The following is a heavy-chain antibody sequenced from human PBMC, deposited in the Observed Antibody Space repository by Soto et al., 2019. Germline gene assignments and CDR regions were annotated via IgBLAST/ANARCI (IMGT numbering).Heavy chain of an antibody. CDR2: SIPIFGTA. V-gene: IGHV1-69*01. CDR1: GGTFSSYA. D-gene: IGHD3-22*01. CDR3: ARGRGYYNSSGYYYKNWFDP. Sequence: QVQLVQSGAEVKKPGSSVKVSCKASGGTFSSYAISWVRQAPGQGLEWMGGSIPIFGTANYAQKFQGRVTITANESTNTDNMAQSSMRSEDTAVYYCARGRGYYNSSGYYYKNWFDPWGQGTLVTVSS. J-gene: IGHJ5*02.